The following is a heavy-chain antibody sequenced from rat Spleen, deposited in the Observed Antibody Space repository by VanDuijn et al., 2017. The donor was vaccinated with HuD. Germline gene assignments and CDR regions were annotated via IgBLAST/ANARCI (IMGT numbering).Heavy chain of an antibody. V-gene: IGHV3-1*01. Sequence: EVQLQESGPGLVKPSQSLSLTCSVTGYSITSNYWGWIRKFPGNKMEWMGYISYSGSTSYNPSPKSRISITRDTSKNQFFLQLNSVTTEDTATYYCARYRTTDYYYDYVMDAWGQGASVTVSS. CDR1: GYSITSNY. CDR3: ARYRTTDYYYDYVMDA. D-gene: IGHD1-6*01. CDR2: ISYSGST. J-gene: IGHJ4*01.